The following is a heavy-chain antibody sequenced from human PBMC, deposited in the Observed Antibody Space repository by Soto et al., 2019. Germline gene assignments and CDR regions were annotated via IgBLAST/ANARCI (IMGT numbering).Heavy chain of an antibody. CDR1: GFTFSDHY. V-gene: IGHV3-11*01. CDR3: ARDRTPNFYDSSGYSPGAFDI. Sequence: QVQLVESGGGLVRPGGSLRLSCAASGFTFSDHYMTWIRQAPGKGLELVSYISSTGISIHYADYLKGRFTISRDNAKNLVFLQMSSLRADDTAVYYCARDRTPNFYDSSGYSPGAFDIWGQGTMVTVSS. D-gene: IGHD3-22*01. CDR2: ISSTGISI. J-gene: IGHJ3*02.